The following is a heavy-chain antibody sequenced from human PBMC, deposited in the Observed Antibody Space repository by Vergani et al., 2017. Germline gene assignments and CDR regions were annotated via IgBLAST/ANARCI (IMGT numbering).Heavy chain of an antibody. CDR2: IYPGNSET. V-gene: IGHV5-51*03. CDR3: ARVYCRGMSCAGTDYFYHIDV. J-gene: IGHJ6*03. Sequence: EVQLEQSGAAVKKPGESPEISCKGSGYSFSRNWIAWVRERPGQGLEWMGMIYPGNSETRNNPSFRGQVTMSVDKSISTAYLQWSSLKASDSAMYYCARVYCRGMSCAGTDYFYHIDVWGKGTTVTVS. D-gene: IGHD3/OR15-3a*01. CDR1: GYSFSRNW.